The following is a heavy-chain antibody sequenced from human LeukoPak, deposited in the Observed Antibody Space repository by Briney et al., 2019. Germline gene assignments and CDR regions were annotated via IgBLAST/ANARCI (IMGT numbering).Heavy chain of an antibody. CDR1: GYTFTGYY. CDR2: INPNSGGT. J-gene: IGHJ4*02. CDR3: ASENRPYSSSWYPKSFDY. D-gene: IGHD6-13*01. V-gene: IGHV1-2*02. Sequence: ASVKVSCKASGYTFTGYYIHWVRQAPGQGLEWMGWINPNSGGTNYAQKFQGRVTMTRDTSISTAYMELSSLRSEDTAVYYCASENRPYSSSWYPKSFDYWGQGTLVTVSS.